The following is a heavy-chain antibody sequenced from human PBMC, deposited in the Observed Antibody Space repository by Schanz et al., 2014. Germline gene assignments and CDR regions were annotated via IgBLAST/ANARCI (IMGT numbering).Heavy chain of an antibody. CDR2: IFHSGTT. V-gene: IGHV4-4*02. J-gene: IGHJ4*02. D-gene: IGHD3-10*01. CDR1: GGSISSGVW. Sequence: QVQLQESGPGLVKPSGTLSLTCVVSGGSISSGVWWTWARQSPGKGLEWIGEIFHSGTTNYNPSLESRVTISVDTSKNQFSLIRTSVTAADTAVYYCELITLDRGVRNDYWGQGTLVSVSS. CDR3: ELITLDRGVRNDY.